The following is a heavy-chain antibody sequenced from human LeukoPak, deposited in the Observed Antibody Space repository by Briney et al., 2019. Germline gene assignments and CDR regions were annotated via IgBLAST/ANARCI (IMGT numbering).Heavy chain of an antibody. J-gene: IGHJ3*02. D-gene: IGHD2-2*01. Sequence: PGGSLRLSCAASGFTFSSYAMSWVRQAPGKGLEWVSAISGSGGSTYYADSVKGRFTISRDNSKNTLYLQMNSLRAEDTAVYYCAKDLGYCSSTSCYEDSDIWGQGTMVTVSS. CDR3: AKDLGYCSSTSCYEDSDI. CDR2: ISGSGGST. V-gene: IGHV3-23*01. CDR1: GFTFSSYA.